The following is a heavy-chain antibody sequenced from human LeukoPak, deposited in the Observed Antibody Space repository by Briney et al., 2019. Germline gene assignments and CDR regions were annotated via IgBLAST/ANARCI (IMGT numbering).Heavy chain of an antibody. CDR1: GFTFSNYW. V-gene: IGHV3-7*05. J-gene: IGHJ4*02. Sequence: PGGSLRLSCAASGFTFSNYWMNWVRQAPGKGLEWVANIKQDGSEKYYVDSVKGRFTISRDNAKNSLFLQMNSLRAEDTAIYCCARVYSSLWAPSFDYWGQGALVTVSS. CDR2: IKQDGSEK. CDR3: ARVYSSLWAPSFDY. D-gene: IGHD3-22*01.